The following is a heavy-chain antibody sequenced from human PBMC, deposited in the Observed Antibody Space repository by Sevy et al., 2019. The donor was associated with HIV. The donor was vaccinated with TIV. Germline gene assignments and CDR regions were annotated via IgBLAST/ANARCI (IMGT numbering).Heavy chain of an antibody. D-gene: IGHD3-3*01. V-gene: IGHV1-2*02. J-gene: IGHJ5*02. CDR1: GYTFTGYY. CDR2: INPYSGGT. CDR3: ARDPEYYDFWGGYYTGWFDP. Sequence: ASVKVSCKASGYTFTGYYMHWVRQAPGQGLEWMGWINPYSGGTNYAQKFQGRVTMTRDTSISTAYMELSSLSSDDTAVYYCARDPEYYDFWGGYYTGWFDPWGQGTLVTVSS.